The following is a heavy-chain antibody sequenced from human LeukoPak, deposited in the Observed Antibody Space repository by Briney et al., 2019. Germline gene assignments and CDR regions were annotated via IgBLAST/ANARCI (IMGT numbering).Heavy chain of an antibody. D-gene: IGHD2-15*01. CDR3: VKLGVVVLLYSYYGMDV. CDR2: ISSNGGST. V-gene: IGHV3-64D*06. Sequence: GGSLRLSCSASGFTFSSYAMHWVRQAPGKGLEYVSAISSNGGSTYYADCVKGRFTISRDNSKNTLYIQMSSLRAEATAVYYCVKLGVVVLLYSYYGMDVWGQGTTVTVSS. CDR1: GFTFSSYA. J-gene: IGHJ6*02.